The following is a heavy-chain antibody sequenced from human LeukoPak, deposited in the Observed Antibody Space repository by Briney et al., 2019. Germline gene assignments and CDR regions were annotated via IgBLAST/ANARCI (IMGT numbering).Heavy chain of an antibody. D-gene: IGHD2-15*01. CDR3: ASHLGYCSGGSCFTFDY. Sequence: SATLSLTCTVSGGSISSSSYYWGWIRQPPGKGLEWIGSIYYSGSTYYNPSLKSRVTISVDTSKNQFSLKLSSVTAADTAVYYCASHLGYCSGGSCFTFDYWGQGTLVTVSS. J-gene: IGHJ4*02. CDR1: GGSISSSSYY. CDR2: IYYSGST. V-gene: IGHV4-39*01.